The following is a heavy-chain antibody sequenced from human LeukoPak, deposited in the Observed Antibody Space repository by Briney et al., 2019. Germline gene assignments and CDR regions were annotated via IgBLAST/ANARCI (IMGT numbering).Heavy chain of an antibody. V-gene: IGHV3-23*01. Sequence: GGSLRLSCAASGFTFSSYAMSSVRQAPGKGLEWVSAISGSGGSTYYADSVKGRFTISRDNSKNTLYLQMNSLRAEDTAVYYCAESGSYQLGDYYYYYMDVWGKGTTVTVSS. CDR3: AESGSYQLGDYYYYYMDV. J-gene: IGHJ6*03. CDR1: GFTFSSYA. CDR2: ISGSGGST. D-gene: IGHD1-26*01.